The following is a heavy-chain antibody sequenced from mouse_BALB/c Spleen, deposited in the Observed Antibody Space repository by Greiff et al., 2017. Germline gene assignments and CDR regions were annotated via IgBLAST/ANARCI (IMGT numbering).Heavy chain of an antibody. CDR3: ARPGDILRSRAMDY. Sequence: QVQLQQSGAELVRPGTSVKVSCKASGYAFTNYLIEWVKQRPGQGLEWIGVINPGSGGTNYNEKFKGKATLTADKSSSTAYMQLSSLTSDDSAVYFCARPGDILRSRAMDYWGQGTSVTVSS. CDR1: GYAFTNYL. D-gene: IGHD1-1*01. CDR2: INPGSGGT. V-gene: IGHV1-54*03. J-gene: IGHJ4*01.